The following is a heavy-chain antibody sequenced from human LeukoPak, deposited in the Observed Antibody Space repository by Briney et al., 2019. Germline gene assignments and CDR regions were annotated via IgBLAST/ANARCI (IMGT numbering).Heavy chain of an antibody. CDR3: ARAGGVGYYDKPKLKTPYLDGIDYFDY. Sequence: SETLSLTCTVSGGSISSYYWSWIRQPPGKGLEWIGYIYYSGSTNYNPPLKSRVTISVDTSKNQFSLKLSSVTAADTAVYYCARAGGVGYYDKPKLKTPYLDGIDYFDYWGQGTLVTVSS. CDR1: GGSISSYY. V-gene: IGHV4-59*01. J-gene: IGHJ4*02. D-gene: IGHD3-22*01. CDR2: IYYSGST.